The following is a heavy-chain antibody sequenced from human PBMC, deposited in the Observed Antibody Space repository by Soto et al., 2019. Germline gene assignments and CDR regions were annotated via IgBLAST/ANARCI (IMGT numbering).Heavy chain of an antibody. J-gene: IGHJ3*02. CDR2: ISYDGSNK. D-gene: IGHD6-19*01. CDR1: GFTFRSYA. Sequence: QVRLVESGGGVVQPGRSLRLPCAASGFTFRSYAMHWVRQAPGKGLERVAVISYDGSNKYYADSVRGRFTISRDNPKNTLYLQMTSLRAEDTAVYYCARDQPIAVAPEDAFDIWGQGTMVTVSS. CDR3: ARDQPIAVAPEDAFDI. V-gene: IGHV3-30-3*01.